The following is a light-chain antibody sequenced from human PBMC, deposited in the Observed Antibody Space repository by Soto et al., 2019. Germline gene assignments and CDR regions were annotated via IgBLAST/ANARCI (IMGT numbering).Light chain of an antibody. CDR2: AAS. J-gene: IGKJ1*01. V-gene: IGKV1-9*01. CDR3: QQVNRYPWT. CDR1: QGISTF. Sequence: DIQLTQSPSLLSASVGDRVTITCRASQGISTFSAWYQHKPGKAPKLLIYAASTLQSGVPSRFSGSGSGTEFSLTISSLQPEDFATYYCQQVNRYPWTFGQGTKVDI.